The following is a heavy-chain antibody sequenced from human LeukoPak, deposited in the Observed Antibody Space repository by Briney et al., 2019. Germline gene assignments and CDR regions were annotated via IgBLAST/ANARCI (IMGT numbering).Heavy chain of an antibody. J-gene: IGHJ3*02. D-gene: IGHD1/OR15-1a*01. CDR2: IYRDGKT. CDR3: ARGWNTTPRSGFDI. Sequence: GGSLRLSCAASGFSVSSSYMNWVRQAPGKGLEWVSIIYRDGKTFYADYVKGRFTISRDNVKNTLFLQMNSLGAEDTALYYCARGWNTTPRSGFDIWGLGTMVTVSS. CDR1: GFSVSSSY. V-gene: IGHV3-53*01.